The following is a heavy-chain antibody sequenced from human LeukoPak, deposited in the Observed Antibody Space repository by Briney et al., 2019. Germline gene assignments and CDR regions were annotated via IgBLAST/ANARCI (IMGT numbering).Heavy chain of an antibody. CDR1: GFTLSSYW. CDR3: ARDARVVIDY. J-gene: IGHJ4*02. D-gene: IGHD2-15*01. V-gene: IGHV3-7*01. Sequence: GGSLRLSCAASGFTLSSYWMSWVRQAPGKGLEWVANMNLNGGEKYYVDSVKGRFTISRDNAKNSLYLLMNSLRAEDTAVYYCARDARVVIDYWGQGTLVTVSS. CDR2: MNLNGGEK.